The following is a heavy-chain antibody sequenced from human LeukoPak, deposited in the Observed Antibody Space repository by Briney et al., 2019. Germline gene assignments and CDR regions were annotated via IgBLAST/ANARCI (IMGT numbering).Heavy chain of an antibody. CDR3: ARLWSREDYGDYVAFRSGNAFDI. Sequence: PGGSLRLSCAASGFTFRTYSMNWVRQAPGKGLEWMGIIYPGDSDTRYSPSFQGQVTISANKSISTAYLQWSSLKASDTAMYYCARLWSREDYGDYVAFRSGNAFDIWGQGTMVTVSS. D-gene: IGHD4-17*01. V-gene: IGHV5-51*01. CDR2: IYPGDSDT. CDR1: GFTFRTYS. J-gene: IGHJ3*02.